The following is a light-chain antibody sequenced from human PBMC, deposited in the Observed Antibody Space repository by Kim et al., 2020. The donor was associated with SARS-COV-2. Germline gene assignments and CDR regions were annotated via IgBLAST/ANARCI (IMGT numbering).Light chain of an antibody. V-gene: IGKV3-11*01. J-gene: IGKJ5*01. CDR3: HHRNNWPRGT. Sequence: PRGWGATLSCRAGQTVSSYLAWYQQRPGQAPRLLIYDASVRATGIPARFRGSGSGTVFTLTISSLEPEDFAVYYCHHRNNWPRGTFGQGTRLEIK. CDR2: DAS. CDR1: QTVSSY.